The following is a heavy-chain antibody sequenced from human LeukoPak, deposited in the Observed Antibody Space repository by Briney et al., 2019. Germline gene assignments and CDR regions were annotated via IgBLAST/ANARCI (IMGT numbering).Heavy chain of an antibody. V-gene: IGHV3-53*01. CDR2: IYSGGNT. CDR1: GFTVSSNY. J-gene: IGHJ4*02. D-gene: IGHD6-13*01. CDR3: ARDPNLYSSSWYWIDY. Sequence: GGSLRLSCAVSGFTVSSNYMSWVRQAPGKGLEWVSVIYSGGNTYYANSVKGRFTISRDNAKNSLYLQMNSLRAEDTAVYYCARDPNLYSSSWYWIDYWGQGTLVTVSS.